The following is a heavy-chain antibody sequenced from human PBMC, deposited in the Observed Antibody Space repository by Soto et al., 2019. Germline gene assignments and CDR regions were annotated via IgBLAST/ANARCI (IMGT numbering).Heavy chain of an antibody. CDR1: GFTFSTYA. D-gene: IGHD1-26*01. CDR2: ISGRDNTT. J-gene: IGHJ4*02. CDR3: AKTLSGTYYFDY. V-gene: IGHV3-23*01. Sequence: GGSLRLSCAASGFTFSTYAMNWVRQAPGRGLEWVSTISGRDNTTYYADSVKGRFTISRDNSRSTLSLQMNSLRVDDTAIYYCAKTLSGTYYFDYWGPGTLVTVSS.